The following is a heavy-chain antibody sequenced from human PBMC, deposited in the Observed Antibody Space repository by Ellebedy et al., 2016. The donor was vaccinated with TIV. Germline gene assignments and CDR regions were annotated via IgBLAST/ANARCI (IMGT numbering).Heavy chain of an antibody. CDR3: ARDRYYGSGSYQDY. J-gene: IGHJ4*02. Sequence: SETLSLTCTVSGGSISSYYWSWIRQPPGKGLEWIGYIFYSGSANYNPSLKSRVTISVDTSKNQFSLKLSSVTAADTAVYYCARDRYYGSGSYQDYWGQGTLVTVSS. CDR1: GGSISSYY. D-gene: IGHD3-10*01. V-gene: IGHV4-59*01. CDR2: IFYSGSA.